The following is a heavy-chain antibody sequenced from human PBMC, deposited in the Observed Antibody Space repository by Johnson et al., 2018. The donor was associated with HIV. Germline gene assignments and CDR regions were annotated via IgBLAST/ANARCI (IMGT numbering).Heavy chain of an antibody. CDR3: ANPTGSDAFDI. Sequence: QVQLAESGGGVVQPGGSLRLSCVASGFTLSNYCMHWVRQAPGTGPEWVAFIRYDDSNKYYADSFKGRFTISTDNSNNTLYLQMNSLRAEDTAVYYCANPTGSDAFDIWGQGKMVTVSS. CDR2: IRYDDSNK. V-gene: IGHV3-30*02. J-gene: IGHJ3*02. CDR1: GFTLSNYC. D-gene: IGHD1-1*01.